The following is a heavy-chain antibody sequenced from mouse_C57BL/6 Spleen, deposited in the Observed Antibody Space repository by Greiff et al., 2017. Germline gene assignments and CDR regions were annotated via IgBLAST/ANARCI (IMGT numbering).Heavy chain of an antibody. D-gene: IGHD2-1*01. J-gene: IGHJ4*01. Sequence: LVKPGASVKISCKASGYTFTDYYMNWVKQSHGKSLEWIGDINPNNGGTSYNQKFKGKATLTVDKSSSTAYMELRSLTSEDSAVYYCAREGRGNLYAMDYWGQGTSVTVSS. CDR3: AREGRGNLYAMDY. CDR1: GYTFTDYY. CDR2: INPNNGGT. V-gene: IGHV1-26*01.